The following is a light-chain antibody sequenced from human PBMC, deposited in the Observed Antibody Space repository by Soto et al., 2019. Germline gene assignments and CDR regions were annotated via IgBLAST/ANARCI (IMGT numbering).Light chain of an antibody. V-gene: IGKV3-20*01. J-gene: IGKJ2*01. Sequence: EIVLTQSPGTLSLFPGEGATLSCRASQSVSSNHLAWYQQKPGQAPRLLIFGASSRASDIPDRFSGSGSGTDFTLTISRLEPEDFVVYYCQQYGSSPPYTFGQGTKLEIK. CDR3: QQYGSSPPYT. CDR2: GAS. CDR1: QSVSSNH.